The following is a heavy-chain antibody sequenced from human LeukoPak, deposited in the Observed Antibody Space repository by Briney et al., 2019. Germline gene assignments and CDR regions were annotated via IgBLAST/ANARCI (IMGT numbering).Heavy chain of an antibody. J-gene: IGHJ6*03. CDR1: GFAFRSYS. D-gene: IGHD2-21*02. CDR2: ISSSDSYI. V-gene: IGHV3-21*01. CDR3: AKDASDIVVVTATQPTLSSYMDV. Sequence: AGGSLRLSCAASGFAFRSYSMNWVRQAPGKGLEWVSSISSSDSYIHYADSVKGRFTISRDNSKNTLYLQMNSLRAEDTAVYYCAKDASDIVVVTATQPTLSSYMDVWGKGTTVTVSS.